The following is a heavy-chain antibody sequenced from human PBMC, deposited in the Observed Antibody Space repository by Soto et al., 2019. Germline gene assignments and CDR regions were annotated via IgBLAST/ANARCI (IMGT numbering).Heavy chain of an antibody. V-gene: IGHV5-51*01. CDR3: ARYLDILTGYFSPLGY. D-gene: IGHD3-9*01. Sequence: PGESLKISCKGSGYSFTSYLIGWVRQMPGKGLEWMGIIYPGDSDTRYSPSFQGQVTISADKSISTAYLQWSSLKASDTAMYYCARYLDILTGYFSPLGYWGQGTLVTVSS. CDR1: GYSFTSYL. CDR2: IYPGDSDT. J-gene: IGHJ4*02.